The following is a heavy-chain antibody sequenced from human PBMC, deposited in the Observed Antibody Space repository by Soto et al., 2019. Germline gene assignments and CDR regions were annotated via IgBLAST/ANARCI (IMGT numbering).Heavy chain of an antibody. V-gene: IGHV1-69*13. D-gene: IGHD3-22*01. CDR3: ARDPVYYYDSSGYSTTDYFDY. J-gene: IGHJ4*02. CDR2: IIPIFGTA. Sequence: GASVKVSCKASGGTFSSYAISWVRQAPGQGLEWMGGIIPIFGTANYAQKFQGRVTITADESTSTAYMELSSLRSEDTAVYYCARDPVYYYDSSGYSTTDYFDYWGQGTLVTVS. CDR1: GGTFSSYA.